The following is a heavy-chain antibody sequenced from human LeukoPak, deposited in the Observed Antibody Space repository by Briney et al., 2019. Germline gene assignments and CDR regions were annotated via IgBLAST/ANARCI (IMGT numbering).Heavy chain of an antibody. CDR2: IYTSGST. CDR1: GGSISSSSYY. CDR3: ARDSGSYVVY. V-gene: IGHV4-61*02. J-gene: IGHJ4*02. D-gene: IGHD1-26*01. Sequence: SEALSLTCTVSGGSISSSSYYWSWIRQPAGKGLEWIGRIYTSGSTNYNPSLKSRVTISVDTSKNQFSLKLSSVTAADTAVYYCARDSGSYVVYWGQGTLVTVSS.